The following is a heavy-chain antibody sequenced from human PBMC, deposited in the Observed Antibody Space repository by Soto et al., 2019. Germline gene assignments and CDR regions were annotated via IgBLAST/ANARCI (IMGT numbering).Heavy chain of an antibody. Sequence: QVTLKESGPVLVKPTETLTLTCTVSGFSLSNARMGVSWIRQPPGKALEWLAHIFSNDEKSYSTSLKSRLTISKDTSKSQVVLTMTNMDPVDTATYYCARKSYSGYVNDAFDSWGQGTMVTVSS. J-gene: IGHJ3*02. CDR2: IFSNDEK. D-gene: IGHD5-12*01. V-gene: IGHV2-26*01. CDR1: GFSLSNARMG. CDR3: ARKSYSGYVNDAFDS.